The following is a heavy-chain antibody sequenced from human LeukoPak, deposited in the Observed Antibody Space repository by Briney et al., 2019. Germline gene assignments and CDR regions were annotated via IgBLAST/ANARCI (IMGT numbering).Heavy chain of an antibody. D-gene: IGHD2-21*02. CDR1: GFTFSSYW. V-gene: IGHV4-59*04. CDR3: ARRAAGLKHFDS. J-gene: IGHJ4*02. CDR2: IYSSGST. Sequence: GSLRLSCAASGFTFSSYWMSWVRQPPGKRLEWVGHIYSSGSTSYNPSLKSRITMSVDTSRNQFSLKLTSVTAADTALYFCARRAAGLKHFDSWGQGTLVTVSS.